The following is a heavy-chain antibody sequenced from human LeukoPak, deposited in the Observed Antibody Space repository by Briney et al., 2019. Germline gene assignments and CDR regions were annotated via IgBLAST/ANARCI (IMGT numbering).Heavy chain of an antibody. CDR2: ISYDGITK. J-gene: IGHJ3*02. Sequence: GGLLRLSCAASGFSFSTYAMHWVRQAPGKGLEWVAAISYDGITKYYADSVKRRFTISRDNSNSTLFLQMNSLRVEDTAVYYCAASIGDLAFDIWGRGKMVTVSS. D-gene: IGHD3-16*01. CDR1: GFSFSTYA. CDR3: AASIGDLAFDI. V-gene: IGHV3-30-3*01.